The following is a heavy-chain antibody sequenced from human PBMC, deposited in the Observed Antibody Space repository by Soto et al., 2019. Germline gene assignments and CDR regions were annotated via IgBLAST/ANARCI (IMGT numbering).Heavy chain of an antibody. CDR3: AKDRALWIAARPGSLDY. CDR1: GFTFSSYG. CDR2: ISYDGSNK. V-gene: IGHV3-30*18. Sequence: QVQLVESGGGVVQPGRSLRLSCAASGFTFSSYGMHWVRQAPGKGLEWVAVISYDGSNKYYADSVKGRFTISRDNSKNTLYLQMYSLRAEDTAVYYCAKDRALWIAARPGSLDYWGQGTLVTVSS. J-gene: IGHJ4*02. D-gene: IGHD6-6*01.